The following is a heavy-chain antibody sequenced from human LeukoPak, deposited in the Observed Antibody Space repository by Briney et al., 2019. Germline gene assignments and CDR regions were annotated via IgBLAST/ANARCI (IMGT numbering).Heavy chain of an antibody. Sequence: ASVKVSCKASGGTFSSYTISWVRQAPGQGLEWMGRSIPILGIANYAQKFQGRVTITAEKSTSTTYMELSSLRSEDTAVYYCARVDYYDSSGYYYFDYWGQGTLVTVSS. CDR1: GGTFSSYT. J-gene: IGHJ4*02. CDR3: ARVDYYDSSGYYYFDY. V-gene: IGHV1-69*02. D-gene: IGHD3-22*01. CDR2: SIPILGIA.